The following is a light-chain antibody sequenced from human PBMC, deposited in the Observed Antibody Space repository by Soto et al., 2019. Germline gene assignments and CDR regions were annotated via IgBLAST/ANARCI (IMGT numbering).Light chain of an antibody. CDR3: QQYESSPRT. Sequence: EIVLTQSPGTLSLSPGERATLSCRASQSVSSSYLAWYQQKPGQAPRLLIYGASSRATGIPDRFSASGSGTDFTLTISRLEPEDFAVYYCQQYESSPRTFGQGNKGAIK. V-gene: IGKV3-20*01. J-gene: IGKJ1*01. CDR1: QSVSSSY. CDR2: GAS.